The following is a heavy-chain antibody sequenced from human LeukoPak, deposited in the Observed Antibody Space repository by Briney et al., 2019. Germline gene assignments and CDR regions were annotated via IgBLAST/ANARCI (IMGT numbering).Heavy chain of an antibody. D-gene: IGHD3-22*01. J-gene: IGHJ6*03. CDR1: GFTFSSYA. CDR3: AKGQVVIVDYYYYMDV. CDR2: ISGSGGST. Sequence: GGSLRLSCAASGFTFSSYAMSWVRQAPGKGLEWVSAISGSGGSTYYADSVKGRFTISRDNSKNTLYLQMNSLRAEDTAVYYCAKGQVVIVDYYYYMDVWGKGTTVTVSS. V-gene: IGHV3-23*01.